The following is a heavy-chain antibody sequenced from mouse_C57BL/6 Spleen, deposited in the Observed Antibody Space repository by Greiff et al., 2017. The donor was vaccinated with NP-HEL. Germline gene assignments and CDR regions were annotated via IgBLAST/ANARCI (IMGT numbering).Heavy chain of an antibody. CDR3: VRHDDGYPFAY. D-gene: IGHD2-3*01. CDR2: IRSKSNNYAT. Sequence: EVHLVESGGGLVQPKGSLKLSCAASGFSFNTYAMNWVRQAPGKGLEWVARIRSKSNNYATYYADSVKDRFTISRDDSESMLYLQMNNLKTEDTAMYYCVRHDDGYPFAYWGQGTLVTVSA. J-gene: IGHJ3*01. V-gene: IGHV10-1*01. CDR1: GFSFNTYA.